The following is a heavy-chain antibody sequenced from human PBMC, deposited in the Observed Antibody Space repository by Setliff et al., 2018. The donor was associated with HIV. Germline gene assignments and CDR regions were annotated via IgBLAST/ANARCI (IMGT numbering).Heavy chain of an antibody. Sequence: ASVKVSCKASGYSFTNYAMHWVRQAPGQRLEWMGWINVGDDNTRYSEKFQGRVTITRDTSANTAYMELSSLRSEDTAVYYCARALSYGSGTYSAAGFWGQGTLVTVSS. CDR3: ARALSYGSGTYSAAGF. CDR1: GYSFTNYA. CDR2: INVGDDNT. J-gene: IGHJ4*02. D-gene: IGHD3-10*01. V-gene: IGHV1-3*01.